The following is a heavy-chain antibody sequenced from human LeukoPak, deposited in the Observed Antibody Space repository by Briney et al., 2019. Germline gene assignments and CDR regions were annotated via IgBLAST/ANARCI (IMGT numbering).Heavy chain of an antibody. V-gene: IGHV4-39*02. J-gene: IGHJ5*02. Sequence: PSETLSLTCTVSGGSISSSSSYWGWIRQSPGKGLEWIGNMYYSGSTYYNPSLKSRVTTSVDASRNLFSLKLSSVTAADTAVYYCATYHQQFDPWGQGTLVTVSS. CDR2: MYYSGST. CDR1: GGSISSSSSY. D-gene: IGHD2-2*01. CDR3: ATYHQQFDP.